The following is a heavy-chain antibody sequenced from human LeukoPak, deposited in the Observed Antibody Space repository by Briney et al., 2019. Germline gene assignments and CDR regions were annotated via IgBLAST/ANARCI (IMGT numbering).Heavy chain of an antibody. CDR3: ARRRDLYSGSYYPFDY. CDR2: IIPIFGTA. J-gene: IGHJ4*02. D-gene: IGHD1-26*01. V-gene: IGHV1-69*06. CDR1: GGTFSSYA. Sequence: ASVKVSYKASGGTFSSYAISWVRQAPGQGLEWVGGIIPIFGTANYAQKFQGRVTITADKSTSTAYMELSSLRSEDTAVYYCARRRDLYSGSYYPFDYWGQGTLVTVSS.